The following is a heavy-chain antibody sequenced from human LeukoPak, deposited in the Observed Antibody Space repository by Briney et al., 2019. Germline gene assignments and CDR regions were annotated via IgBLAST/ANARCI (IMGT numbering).Heavy chain of an antibody. V-gene: IGHV3-23*01. D-gene: IGHD3-3*01. CDR2: ISGSGGST. CDR1: GFTFSSYA. Sequence: GASLRLSCAASGFTFSSYATSWVRQAPGKGLEWVSAISGSGGSTYYADSVKGRFTISRDNSKNTLYLQMNSLRAEDTAVYYCAKAAYDFWSGYLDWGQGTLVTVSS. J-gene: IGHJ4*02. CDR3: AKAAYDFWSGYLD.